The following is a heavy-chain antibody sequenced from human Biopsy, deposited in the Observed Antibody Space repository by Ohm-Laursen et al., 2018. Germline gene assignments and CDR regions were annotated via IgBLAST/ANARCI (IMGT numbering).Heavy chain of an antibody. CDR1: GDAFLGYY. D-gene: IGHD3-3*01. V-gene: IGHV1-2*02. Sequence: ATVKISCKAFGDAFLGYYLHWVRQAPGQGLEWMGSIYPNSGDTDFAQKFQGRVSMTRDTSVSTAYLELSSLRSDDTAIYYCARDLLEWSLPSWGQGTLVTVSS. CDR3: ARDLLEWSLPS. J-gene: IGHJ4*02. CDR2: IYPNSGDT.